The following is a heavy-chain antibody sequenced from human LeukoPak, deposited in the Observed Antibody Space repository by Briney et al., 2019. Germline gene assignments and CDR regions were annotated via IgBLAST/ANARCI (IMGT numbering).Heavy chain of an antibody. D-gene: IGHD3-10*01. CDR2: ISWNSGSI. Sequence: PGGSLRLSCAASGFTFDNYGINWVRQAPGKGLEWVSGISWNSGSIGYADSVKGRFTISRDNAKNSLYLQMNSLRAEDMALYYCAKEGRRAEYGSGSYAHYYYMDVWGKGTTVTVSS. J-gene: IGHJ6*03. CDR1: GFTFDNYG. CDR3: AKEGRRAEYGSGSYAHYYYMDV. V-gene: IGHV3-9*03.